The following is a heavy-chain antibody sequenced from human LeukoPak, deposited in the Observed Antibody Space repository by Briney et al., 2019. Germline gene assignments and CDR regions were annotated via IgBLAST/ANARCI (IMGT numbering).Heavy chain of an antibody. CDR2: ISSSSSTI. CDR1: GFTFSSYS. D-gene: IGHD5-18*01. J-gene: IGHJ4*02. V-gene: IGHV3-48*04. Sequence: QPGGSLRLSCAASGFTFSSYSMNWVRQAPGKGLEWVSYISSSSSTIYYADSVKGRFTISRDNAKNSLYLQMNSLGAEDTAVYYCASQSVDTAMLLDYWGQGTLVTVSS. CDR3: ASQSVDTAMLLDY.